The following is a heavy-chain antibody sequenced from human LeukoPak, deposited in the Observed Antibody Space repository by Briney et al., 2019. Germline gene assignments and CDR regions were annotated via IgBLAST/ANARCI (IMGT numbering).Heavy chain of an antibody. CDR3: ARYRAAAGFDP. CDR2: IYYSGST. J-gene: IGHJ5*02. Sequence: PSETLSLTCTVSGGSISSSSYCWGWIRQPPGKGLEWIGSIYYSGSTYYNPSLKSRVTISVDTSKNQFSLKLSSVTAADTAVYYCARYRAAAGFDPWGQGTLVTVSS. V-gene: IGHV4-39*01. CDR1: GGSISSSSYC. D-gene: IGHD6-13*01.